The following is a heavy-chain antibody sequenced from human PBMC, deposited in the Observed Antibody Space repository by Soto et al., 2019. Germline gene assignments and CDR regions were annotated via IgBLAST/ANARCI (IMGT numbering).Heavy chain of an antibody. Sequence: QVQLVESGGGVVQPGRSLRLSCAASGFTFSSYGMHWVRQAPGKGLEWVAVIWYDGSNKYYADSVKGRFTISRDNSKNTLYRQMNSLRAEYTAVYYCARDLGQGSDYWGQGTLVTVSS. CDR3: ARDLGQGSDY. CDR2: IWYDGSNK. V-gene: IGHV3-33*01. J-gene: IGHJ4*02. CDR1: GFTFSSYG.